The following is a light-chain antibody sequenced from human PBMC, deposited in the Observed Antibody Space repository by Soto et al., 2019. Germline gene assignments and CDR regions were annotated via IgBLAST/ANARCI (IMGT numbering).Light chain of an antibody. CDR2: AAS. Sequence: DINMTQSPSSLSASFLYIVAITCXSSQSISNYLQWYQQKPSQAPKLLVYAASSLHSGVPSRFSGSGSGTDFTLTISSLQPEDFATYYCLQTYTTLTWTFGQGTKV. CDR3: LQTYTTLTWT. V-gene: IGKV1-39*01. J-gene: IGKJ1*01. CDR1: QSISNY.